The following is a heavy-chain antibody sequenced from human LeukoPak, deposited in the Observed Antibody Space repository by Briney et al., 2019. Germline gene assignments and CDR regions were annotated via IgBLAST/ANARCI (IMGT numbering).Heavy chain of an antibody. CDR1: GFTVSSNY. D-gene: IGHD3-22*01. CDR3: ARGSINYYDSSGIDY. Sequence: GGSLRLSCAASGFTVSSNYMSWVRQAPGKGLEWVSVIYSGGSTYYADSVKGRFTISRDNSKNTLYLQMNSLRAEDTAVYYCARGSINYYDSSGIDYWGQGTLVTVSS. J-gene: IGHJ4*02. CDR2: IYSGGST. V-gene: IGHV3-53*01.